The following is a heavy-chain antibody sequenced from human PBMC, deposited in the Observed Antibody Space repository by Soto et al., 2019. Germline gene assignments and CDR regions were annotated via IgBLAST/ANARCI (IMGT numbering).Heavy chain of an antibody. Sequence: TGGSLRLSCAAPGFIFYNYAMTWVRQAPGQGLEWVSTIISGGNTYYADSVKGRFTISRDNSKHTLYLQMTSLRAEDTAVYYCAKAFYSSDRGEVFDYWGQGTLVTVSS. CDR1: GFIFYNYA. CDR2: IISGGNT. D-gene: IGHD6-19*01. J-gene: IGHJ4*02. CDR3: AKAFYSSDRGEVFDY. V-gene: IGHV3-23*01.